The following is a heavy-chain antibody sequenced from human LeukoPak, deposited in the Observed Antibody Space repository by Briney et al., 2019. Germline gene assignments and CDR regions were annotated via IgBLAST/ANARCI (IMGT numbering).Heavy chain of an antibody. D-gene: IGHD3-3*01. Sequence: ASVKVSCKASGYTFTSYGISWVRQAPGQGLEWMGWISAYNGNTTYAQKLQGRVTMTTDTSTSTAYMELRSLRSDDTAVYYCARVGYDFWSGYYRDRPDYWGQGTLVTVSS. CDR3: ARVGYDFWSGYYRDRPDY. CDR1: GYTFTSYG. J-gene: IGHJ4*02. V-gene: IGHV1-18*01. CDR2: ISAYNGNT.